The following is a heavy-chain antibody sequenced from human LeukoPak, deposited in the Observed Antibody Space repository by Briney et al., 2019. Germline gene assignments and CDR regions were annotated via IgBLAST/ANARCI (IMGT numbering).Heavy chain of an antibody. J-gene: IGHJ4*02. D-gene: IGHD3-10*01. CDR1: GYTFTGYY. CDR2: INPNSGGT. V-gene: IGHV1-2*02. CDR3: AGSYGSGSYSEYFDY. Sequence: GASVKVSCKASGYTFTGYYMHWVRQAPGQGLEWMGWINPNSGGTNYAQKFQGRVTMTRDTSISTAYMELSRLRSADTAVYFCAGSYGSGSYSEYFDYWGQGTLVTVSS.